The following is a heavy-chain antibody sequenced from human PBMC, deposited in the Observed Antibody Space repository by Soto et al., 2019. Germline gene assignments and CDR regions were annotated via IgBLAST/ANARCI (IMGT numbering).Heavy chain of an antibody. Sequence: ASVKVSCKASGYTFTRYGISWVRQAPGQGLEWMGWISAYNGNTNYAQKLQGRVTITTDTSASTAYMELSSLRSEDTVLYYCAADRGFSAYWGQGTLVTVSS. CDR1: GYTFTRYG. J-gene: IGHJ4*02. D-gene: IGHD3-22*01. CDR2: ISAYNGNT. V-gene: IGHV1-18*01. CDR3: AADRGFSAY.